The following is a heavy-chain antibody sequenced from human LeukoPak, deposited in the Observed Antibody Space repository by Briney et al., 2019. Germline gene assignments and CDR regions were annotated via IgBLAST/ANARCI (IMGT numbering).Heavy chain of an antibody. CDR1: GFTFSSYS. D-gene: IGHD2-8*01. CDR2: IYYSGST. CDR3: ARVALPGVYYFDY. J-gene: IGHJ4*02. Sequence: GSLRLSCAASGFTFSSYSMNWVRQPPGKGLEWIGSIYYSGSTYYNPSLKSRVTISVDTSKNQFSLKLSSLTAADTAVYYCARVALPGVYYFDYWGQGTLVTASS. V-gene: IGHV4-39*07.